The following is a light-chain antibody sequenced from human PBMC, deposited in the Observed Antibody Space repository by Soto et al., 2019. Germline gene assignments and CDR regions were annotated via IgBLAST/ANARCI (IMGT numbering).Light chain of an antibody. Sequence: QAVVTQPPSASGTPGQRVTISCSGSYSNIGSNTVNWYQQLPGTAPKLLIYSNNQRPSGVPDRFSGSKSGTSASLAISGLQSEDEADYYCATWDDSLNGRWVFGGGTKLTVL. CDR1: YSNIGSNT. J-gene: IGLJ3*02. V-gene: IGLV1-44*01. CDR3: ATWDDSLNGRWV. CDR2: SNN.